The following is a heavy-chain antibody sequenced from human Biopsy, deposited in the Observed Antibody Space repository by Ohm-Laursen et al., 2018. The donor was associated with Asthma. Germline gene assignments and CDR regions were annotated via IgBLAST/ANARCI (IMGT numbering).Heavy chain of an antibody. CDR2: ISYDGSNK. CDR1: GVSLSSFG. CDR3: ARDKPSHIDYYYGMDV. Sequence: SLRLSCAASGVSLSSFGMNWVRQAPGKGLEWVAVISYDGSNKYYADSVRGRFTISRDNSKNTLYLQMNSLRAEDTAVYYCARDKPSHIDYYYGMDVWGQGTTVTVSS. V-gene: IGHV3-30*03. J-gene: IGHJ6*02.